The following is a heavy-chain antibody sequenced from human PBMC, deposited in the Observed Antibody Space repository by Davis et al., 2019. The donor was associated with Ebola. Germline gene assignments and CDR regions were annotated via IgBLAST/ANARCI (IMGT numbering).Heavy chain of an antibody. Sequence: AASVKVSCKPSGYTLTDYAILWVRQDSGQGLEWMGWINLKTGNPRYAQQFTGRLVFSFDTSVNTAYLQISMLKAEDSAVYFCARTTFLVGPEYWGQGTPVTVSS. CDR2: INLKTGNP. CDR3: ARTTFLVGPEY. D-gene: IGHD3-3*02. V-gene: IGHV7-4-1*02. J-gene: IGHJ4*02. CDR1: GYTLTDYA.